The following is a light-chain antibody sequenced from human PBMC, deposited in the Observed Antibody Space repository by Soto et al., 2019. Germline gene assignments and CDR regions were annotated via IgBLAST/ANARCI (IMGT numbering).Light chain of an antibody. Sequence: EIVLPQSPATLSLSPGERATLSCRASQSVSSYLAWYQQKPGQAPRLLIYDASNRATGIPARFSGSGSGTDSTLTISSLEPEDFAVYYCQQRSNWPPITFGQGTRLEIK. V-gene: IGKV3-11*01. CDR1: QSVSSY. CDR3: QQRSNWPPIT. J-gene: IGKJ5*01. CDR2: DAS.